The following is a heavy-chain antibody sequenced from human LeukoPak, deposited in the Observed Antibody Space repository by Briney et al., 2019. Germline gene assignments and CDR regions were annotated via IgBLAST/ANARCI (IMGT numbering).Heavy chain of an antibody. D-gene: IGHD2-8*01. J-gene: IGHJ6*02. V-gene: IGHV3-30*18. CDR3: AKGNAVYGVGNPLDV. Sequence: GGSLRLSCAASGFTFSLYGMHWVRQAPGKGLEGGADISYDGSNNYYADSVKGRFTISRDNSKNTVYVQMNSLRVEDTAVYYCAKGNAVYGVGNPLDVWGQGTTVTVSS. CDR2: ISYDGSNN. CDR1: GFTFSLYG.